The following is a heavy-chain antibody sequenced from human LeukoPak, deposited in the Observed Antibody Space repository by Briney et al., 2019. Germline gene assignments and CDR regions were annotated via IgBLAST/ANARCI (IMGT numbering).Heavy chain of an antibody. J-gene: IGHJ4*02. D-gene: IGHD3-9*01. V-gene: IGHV4-30-4*01. CDR2: IYYSGST. Sequence: KPSETLSLTCTVSGGSISSGDYYWRWIRQPPGKGLEWIGYIYYSGSTYYNPSLKSRVTISVDTSKNQFSLKLSSVTAADTAVYYCARAHHDILTGYSLLDYWGQGTLVTVSS. CDR1: GGSISSGDYY. CDR3: ARAHHDILTGYSLLDY.